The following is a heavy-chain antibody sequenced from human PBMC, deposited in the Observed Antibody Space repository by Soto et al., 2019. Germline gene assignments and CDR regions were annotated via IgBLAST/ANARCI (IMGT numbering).Heavy chain of an antibody. J-gene: IGHJ6*03. CDR2: INHSGST. D-gene: IGHD6-13*01. CDR3: ARDSSSYNYYYYYMAV. CDR1: GGSFSGYY. V-gene: IGHV4-34*01. Sequence: PSETLSLTCAVYGGSFSGYYWSWIRQPPGKGLEWSGEINHSGSTNYNPSLKSRVTISVDTSKNQFSLKLSSVTAADTAVYYCARDSSSYNYYYYYMAVWGKGTTVTVSS.